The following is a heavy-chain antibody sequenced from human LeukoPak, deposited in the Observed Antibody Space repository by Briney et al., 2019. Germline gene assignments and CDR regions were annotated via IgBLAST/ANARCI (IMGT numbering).Heavy chain of an antibody. CDR1: GYTFIDYW. Sequence: ASVKVSCKASGYTFIDYWIHWVRQAPGQGLEWMGRININSGGINYAQKFQGRVTMTRDTSISTAYMELSRLRSDDTAVYYCARDLGSSSSGGGYYFDYWGQGTLVTVSS. CDR2: ININSGGI. J-gene: IGHJ4*02. CDR3: ARDLGSSSSGGGYYFDY. V-gene: IGHV1-2*06. D-gene: IGHD6-6*01.